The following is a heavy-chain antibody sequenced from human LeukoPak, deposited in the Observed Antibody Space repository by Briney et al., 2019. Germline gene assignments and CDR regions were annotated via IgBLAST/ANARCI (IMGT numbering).Heavy chain of an antibody. CDR2: ISYDGSNK. Sequence: GGSLRLSCAASGFTFSSYAIHWVRQAPGKGLEWVAVISYDGSNKYYADSVKGRFTISRDNSKNTLYLQMNSLRAEDTAVYYCARDLDAEVVTAIWWGQGTLVTVSS. J-gene: IGHJ4*02. D-gene: IGHD2-21*02. CDR3: ARDLDAEVVTAIW. V-gene: IGHV3-30-3*01. CDR1: GFTFSSYA.